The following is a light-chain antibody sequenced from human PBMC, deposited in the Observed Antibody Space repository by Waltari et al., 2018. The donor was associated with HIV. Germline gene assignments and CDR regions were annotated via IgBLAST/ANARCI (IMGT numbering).Light chain of an antibody. Sequence: FLLTQPLSVSESPGMTVTTPCGLSTGSIDSNYVQWSQHRPRPAPTTVIFEDHERPSGVADRFSSSIDISSNSAYLTISGLETEDEADYYCQSYDADNHWVFGGGTKLTVL. CDR1: TGSIDSNY. CDR2: EDH. V-gene: IGLV6-57*03. J-gene: IGLJ3*02. CDR3: QSYDADNHWV.